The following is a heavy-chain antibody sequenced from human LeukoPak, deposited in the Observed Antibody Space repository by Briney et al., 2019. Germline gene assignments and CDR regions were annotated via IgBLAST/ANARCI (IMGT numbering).Heavy chain of an antibody. D-gene: IGHD2-21*02. CDR2: MSRSGGST. V-gene: IGHV3-23*01. CDR3: AKEAVTGYYYGMDV. Sequence: GGPLRLSCAVSGFTLSSYAMSWVRQAPGKGLEWVSGMSRSGGSTSYADSVKGRFTISGDNSKNTLYLEMKSLRAEDTAVYYCAKEAVTGYYYGMDVWGQGTTVTVSS. CDR1: GFTLSSYA. J-gene: IGHJ6*02.